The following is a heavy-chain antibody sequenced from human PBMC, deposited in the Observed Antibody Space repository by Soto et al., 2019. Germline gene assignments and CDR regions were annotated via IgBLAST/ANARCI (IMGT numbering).Heavy chain of an antibody. CDR1: GYTFSNYG. V-gene: IGHV1-18*01. CDR3: ARVVPGAEAWFGP. CDR2: ISLYSDGT. D-gene: IGHD2-2*01. Sequence: ASVKVSCKTSGYTFSNYGSTWVRQAPGQPLEWLGWISLYSDGTNYAQKFQGRVSMTTDTSTTTAYMELRSLRPDDTAVYCCARVVPGAEAWFGPCGQLTLVTLCS. J-gene: IGHJ5*02.